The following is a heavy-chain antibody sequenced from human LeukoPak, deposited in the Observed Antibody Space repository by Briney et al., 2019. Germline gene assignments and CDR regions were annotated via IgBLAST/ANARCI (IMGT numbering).Heavy chain of an antibody. CDR3: ARDGAMITFGGVIEHDAFDI. J-gene: IGHJ3*02. V-gene: IGHV1-69*13. CDR1: GGTFSSYA. Sequence: SVKVSCKASGGTFSSYAISWVRQAPGQGLEWMGGIIPIFGTANYAQKFQGRVTITADESTSTAYMELSSLRSEDTAVYYCARDGAMITFGGVIEHDAFDIWGQGTMVTVSS. CDR2: IIPIFGTA. D-gene: IGHD3-16*02.